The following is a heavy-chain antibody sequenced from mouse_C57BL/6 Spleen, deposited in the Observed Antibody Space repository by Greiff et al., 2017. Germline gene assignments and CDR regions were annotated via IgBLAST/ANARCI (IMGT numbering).Heavy chain of an antibody. Sequence: EVQLQQSGAELVKPGASVKLSCTASGFNIKDYYMHWVKQRTEQGLEWIGRIDPEDGDTKYAPKFQGKATMTADTSSNTAYLQLSSLTSEDTAVYYCARTGQAPPFDYWGQGTTLTVSS. V-gene: IGHV14-2*01. CDR3: ARTGQAPPFDY. CDR1: GFNIKDYY. D-gene: IGHD3-2*02. CDR2: IDPEDGDT. J-gene: IGHJ2*01.